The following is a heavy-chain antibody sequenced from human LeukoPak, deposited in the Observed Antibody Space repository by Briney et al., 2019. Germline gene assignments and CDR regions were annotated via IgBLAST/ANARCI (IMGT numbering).Heavy chain of an antibody. J-gene: IGHJ3*02. V-gene: IGHV4-4*09. CDR3: ARSRWRDAFDI. CDR2: IYTSGST. D-gene: IGHD4-23*01. Sequence: SVTLSLTCTVSGGSISSYYWGWIRQPPGKGLEWIGYIYTSGSTNYNPSLKSRVTISVDTSKNQFSLKLSSVSAADTAVYYCARSRWRDAFDIWGQGTMVTVSS. CDR1: GGSISSYY.